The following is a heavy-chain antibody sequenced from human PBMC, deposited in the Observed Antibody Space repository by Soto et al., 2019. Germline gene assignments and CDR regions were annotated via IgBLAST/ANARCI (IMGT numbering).Heavy chain of an antibody. J-gene: IGHJ6*02. D-gene: IGHD3-9*01. CDR3: AKPLTDDYYNGMDD. CDR1: GFTFSRYG. CDR2: ISYDGRNK. Sequence: GGSLRLSCAASGFTFSRYGMHWVRQAPGKGLEWVAVISYDGRNKHYTDSVKGRITISRDNSENTLYLLMNSLRAEDTAVYYCAKPLTDDYYNGMDDWGQGTTVTDSS. V-gene: IGHV3-30*18.